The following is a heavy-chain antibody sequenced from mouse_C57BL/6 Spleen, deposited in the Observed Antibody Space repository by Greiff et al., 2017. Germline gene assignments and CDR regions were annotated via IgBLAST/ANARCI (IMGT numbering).Heavy chain of an antibody. D-gene: IGHD2-3*01. CDR2: IWWDDDK. Sequence: QVTLKVSGPGILQPSQTLSLTCSFSGFSLSTFGMGVGWIRQPSGKGLEWLAHIWWDDDKYYNPALKSRLTISKDTSKNQVFLKIANVDTADTATYYCARIGSLLFYDGYYVRYWYFDVWGTGTTVTVSS. CDR3: ARIGSLLFYDGYYVRYWYFDV. CDR1: GFSLSTFGMG. V-gene: IGHV8-8*01. J-gene: IGHJ1*03.